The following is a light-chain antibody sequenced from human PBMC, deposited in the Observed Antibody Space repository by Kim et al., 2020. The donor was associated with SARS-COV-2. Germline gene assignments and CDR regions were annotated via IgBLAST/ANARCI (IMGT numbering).Light chain of an antibody. V-gene: IGLV2-14*03. CDR3: SSYTSSSPCV. CDR1: SSDVGGYPY. J-gene: IGLJ2*01. CDR2: HVS. Sequence: QSALTQPASVSGSPGQSITLSCTGTSSDVGGYPYVSWYQHHPGKAPQLIIHHVSDRPSGVSNRFSGSKFGNTASLTISGLQADDEADYYCSSYTSSSPCVFGGGTQLTVL.